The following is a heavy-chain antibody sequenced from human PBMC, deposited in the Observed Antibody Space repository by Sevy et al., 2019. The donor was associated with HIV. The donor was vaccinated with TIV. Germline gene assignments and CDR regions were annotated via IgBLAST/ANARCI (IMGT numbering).Heavy chain of an antibody. CDR2: IWYAGSNK. D-gene: IGHD3-22*01. J-gene: IGHJ4*02. CDR3: ARVKFTRIGYYYDSSVSILDY. Sequence: GGSLRLSCAASGFTFSSYGMHWVRQAPGKGLEWVAVIWYAGSNKYYADSVKGRFTISRDNSKNTLYLQMNSLRAEDTAVYYCARVKFTRIGYYYDSSVSILDYWGQGTLVTVSS. CDR1: GFTFSSYG. V-gene: IGHV3-33*01.